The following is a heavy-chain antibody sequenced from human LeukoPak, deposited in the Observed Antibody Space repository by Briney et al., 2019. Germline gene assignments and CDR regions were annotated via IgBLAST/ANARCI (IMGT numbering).Heavy chain of an antibody. CDR1: GYTFTSYY. J-gene: IGHJ5*02. D-gene: IGHD5-12*01. CDR2: INPSGGST. CDR3: ARLGYSGYDSSRGVVVAATNHWFDP. V-gene: IGHV1-46*01. Sequence: ASVKVPCKASGYTFTSYYMHWVRQAPGQGLEWMGIINPSGGSTSYAQKFQGRVTMTRDTSTSTVYMELSSLRSEDTAVYYCARLGYSGYDSSRGVVVAATNHWFDPWGQGTLVTVSS.